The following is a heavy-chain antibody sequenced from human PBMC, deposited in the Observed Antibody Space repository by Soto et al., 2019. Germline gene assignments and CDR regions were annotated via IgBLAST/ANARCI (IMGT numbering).Heavy chain of an antibody. Sequence: SVPRSLTCRVGGGSISRCYWNRYRKPPGKGLEWIGYIYYSGNTNYNPSLKSRVTISVDTSKNQFSLKLSSVTAEDTAVYYCAKDHGTYGPNWIDPWGQGTLVTVSS. CDR3: AKDHGTYGPNWIDP. CDR2: IYYSGNT. CDR1: GGSISRCY. J-gene: IGHJ5*02. V-gene: IGHV4-59*01. D-gene: IGHD3-10*01.